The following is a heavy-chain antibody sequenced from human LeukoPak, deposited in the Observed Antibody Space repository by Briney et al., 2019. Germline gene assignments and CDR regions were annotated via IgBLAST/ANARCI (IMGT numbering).Heavy chain of an antibody. Sequence: GESLNISCKASAYSFTSYWIGWVRQMPGKGLEWMGFIYPGDSDTRYSPSFQGQVTISADKSITTAYLQWSSLKASDTAMYYCATTDISMATDFDHWGQGTLVTVSS. J-gene: IGHJ4*02. CDR2: IYPGDSDT. CDR1: AYSFTSYW. D-gene: IGHD5-18*01. V-gene: IGHV5-51*01. CDR3: ATTDISMATDFDH.